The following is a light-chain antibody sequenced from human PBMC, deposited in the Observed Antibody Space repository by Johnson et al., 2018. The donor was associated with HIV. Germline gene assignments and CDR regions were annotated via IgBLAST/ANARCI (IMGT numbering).Light chain of an antibody. CDR1: NSNIGYNS. Sequence: QSVLTQPPSVSAAPGQRVTISCSGNNSNIGYNSVSWYQQVPGTAPKLLIYENKKRPSGIADRFSASKSGTSATRDITGLQTGDEAAYYCGAWDSGLTAHFVFGSGTTITVL. V-gene: IGLV1-51*02. J-gene: IGLJ1*01. CDR2: ENK. CDR3: GAWDSGLTAHFV.